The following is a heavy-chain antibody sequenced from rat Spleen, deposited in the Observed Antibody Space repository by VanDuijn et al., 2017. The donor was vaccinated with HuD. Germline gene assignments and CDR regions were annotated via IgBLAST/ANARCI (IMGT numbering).Heavy chain of an antibody. CDR1: GFTFNNYW. J-gene: IGHJ4*01. D-gene: IGHD1-2*01. CDR2: ITNTGGST. CDR3: TREVDYSSYKPPMDA. V-gene: IGHV5-31*01. Sequence: EVQLVESGGGLVQPGRSLKLSCVASGFTFNNYWMTWIRQAPGKGLEWVASITNTGGSTYYPDSVKGRFTISRDNAKSTLYLQMNSLRSEDTATYYCTREVDYSSYKPPMDAWGQGASVTVSS.